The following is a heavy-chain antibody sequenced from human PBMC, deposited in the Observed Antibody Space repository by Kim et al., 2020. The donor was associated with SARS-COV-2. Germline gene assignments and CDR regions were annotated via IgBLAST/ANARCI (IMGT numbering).Heavy chain of an antibody. CDR2: ISSSSSYI. D-gene: IGHD4-17*01. V-gene: IGHV3-21*01. CDR1: GFTFSSYS. J-gene: IGHJ5*02. Sequence: GGSLRLSCAASGFTFSSYSMNWVRQAPGKGLEWVSSISSSSSYIYYADSVKGRFTISRDNAKNSLYLQMNSLRAEDTAVYYCARDAGDYAVPNWFDPWGQRTLVTVSS. CDR3: ARDAGDYAVPNWFDP.